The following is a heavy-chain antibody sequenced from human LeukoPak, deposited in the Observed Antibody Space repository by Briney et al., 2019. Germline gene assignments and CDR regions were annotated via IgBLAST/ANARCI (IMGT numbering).Heavy chain of an antibody. V-gene: IGHV3-21*01. CDR1: GFTFSSYS. J-gene: IGHJ4*02. CDR2: IGSSCSYI. CDR3: ARDLSRGYCSGGSCYYFDY. Sequence: GGSLRLSCAASGFTFSSYSMNWVRQAPGKGLEWVSSIGSSCSYIYYADSVKGRFTISRDNAKNSLYLQMNSLRAEDTAVYYCARDLSRGYCSGGSCYYFDYWGQGTLVTVSS. D-gene: IGHD2-15*01.